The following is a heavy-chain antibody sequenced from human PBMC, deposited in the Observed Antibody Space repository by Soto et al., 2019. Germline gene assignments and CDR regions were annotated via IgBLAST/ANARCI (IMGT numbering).Heavy chain of an antibody. CDR1: GGTFSTYD. V-gene: IGHV1-69*01. Sequence: QVQLVQSGAEVKKPGSSVKVSCKASGGTFSTYDISWVRQAPGQGLEWMGGITPILGTANYAQKFQGRVTITADESTSTAYMELSSLRSDDTAVYYCAREDVAILWGQGTLVTVSS. CDR2: ITPILGTA. CDR3: AREDVAIL. J-gene: IGHJ4*02. D-gene: IGHD3-3*01.